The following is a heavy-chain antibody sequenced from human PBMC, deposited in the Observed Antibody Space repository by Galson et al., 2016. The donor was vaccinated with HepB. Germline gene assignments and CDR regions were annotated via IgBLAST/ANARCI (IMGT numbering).Heavy chain of an antibody. Sequence: SVKVSCKASGYTFRNYGITWVRQAPGQGLEWMGWISSYNGDTSYAQKFQGRVTISTDTSTSTAYMEMRSLRSDDTAMYFCGNVLGNGQYLPAVWGQGTLVTVSS. CDR3: GNVLGNGQYLPAV. CDR2: ISSYNGDT. V-gene: IGHV1-18*01. J-gene: IGHJ4*02. CDR1: GYTFRNYG. D-gene: IGHD2-8*01.